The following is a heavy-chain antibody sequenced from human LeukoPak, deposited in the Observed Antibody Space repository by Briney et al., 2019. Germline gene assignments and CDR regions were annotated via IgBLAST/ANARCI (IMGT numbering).Heavy chain of an antibody. CDR3: ARLLRSVAGYYYAMDV. Sequence: AESPKISCKGSGYSFTTYWIGWVRRMPGKGLEWMGIIYPGDSDTTYSPSFQGQVTISADKSISTAYLQWSSLKASDTAIYYCARLLRSVAGYYYAMDVWGQGTTVTVSS. J-gene: IGHJ6*02. CDR2: IYPGDSDT. CDR1: GYSFTTYW. D-gene: IGHD6-19*01. V-gene: IGHV5-51*01.